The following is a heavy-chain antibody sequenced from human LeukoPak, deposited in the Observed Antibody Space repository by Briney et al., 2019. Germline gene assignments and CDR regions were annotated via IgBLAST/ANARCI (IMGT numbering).Heavy chain of an antibody. D-gene: IGHD6-13*01. Sequence: SETLSLTCTVSNGSISRYYWNWIRQPPGKGLEWIGYMFYSGTTNYNPSLKSRVTISVDTSKNQFSLKLASVTAADTAVYYCASTRIPAAEVSFWGQGTLVTVSS. CDR1: NGSISRYY. J-gene: IGHJ4*02. V-gene: IGHV4-59*01. CDR3: ASTRIPAAEVSF. CDR2: MFYSGTT.